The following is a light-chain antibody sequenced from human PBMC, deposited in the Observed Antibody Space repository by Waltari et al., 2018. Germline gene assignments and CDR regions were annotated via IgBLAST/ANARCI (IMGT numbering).Light chain of an antibody. CDR3: QQYDSYWT. V-gene: IGKV1-5*03. CDR2: KAF. J-gene: IGKJ1*01. CDR1: QSVNRW. Sequence: DIQMTQSPSTLSASVGDRVTITCRASQSVNRWVAWYQQKPGKAPKLLIFKAFNLESGVPSTFSGSGSGTEFTLTISSLQPDDFATYHCQQYDSYWTFGQGTKVEIK.